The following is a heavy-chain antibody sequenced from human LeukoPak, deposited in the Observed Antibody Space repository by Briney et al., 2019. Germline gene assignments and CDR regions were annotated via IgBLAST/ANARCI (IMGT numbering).Heavy chain of an antibody. CDR3: ARVEVDSFDY. Sequence: PSETLSLTCTVSGGSISSSSYYWGWIRQPPGKGLEWIGSIYYSGSTYYNPSLKSRVTISVDTSKNQFSLKLSSVTAADTAVYYCARVEVDSFDYWGQGTLATVSS. V-gene: IGHV4-39*07. CDR2: IYYSGST. D-gene: IGHD5-12*01. J-gene: IGHJ4*02. CDR1: GGSISSSSYY.